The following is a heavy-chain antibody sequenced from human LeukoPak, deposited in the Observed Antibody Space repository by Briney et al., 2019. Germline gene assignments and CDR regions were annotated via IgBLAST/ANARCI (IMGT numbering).Heavy chain of an antibody. Sequence: GRSLRLPCAASGFTFSSYGMHWVRQAPGKGLEWVAVIWYDGSNKYYADSVKGRFTISRDNSKNTLYLQMNSLRAEDTAVYYCARSVDPIDYWGQGTLVTVSS. CDR3: ARSVDPIDY. J-gene: IGHJ4*02. D-gene: IGHD5-24*01. CDR2: IWYDGSNK. CDR1: GFTFSSYG. V-gene: IGHV3-33*01.